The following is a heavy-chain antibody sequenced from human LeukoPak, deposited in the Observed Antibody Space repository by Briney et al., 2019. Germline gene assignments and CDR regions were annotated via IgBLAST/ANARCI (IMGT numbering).Heavy chain of an antibody. CDR3: ARDGMATFYFDY. J-gene: IGHJ4*02. D-gene: IGHD5-24*01. Sequence: SETLSLTCTGSGGFISRYYWSWIRQPAGKGLEWIGRIYTSGSTNYNPSLKSRVTMSVDTSKNQFSLKLSSVTAADTAVYYCARDGMATFYFDYWGQRTLVTVSS. CDR2: IYTSGST. V-gene: IGHV4-4*07. CDR1: GGFISRYY.